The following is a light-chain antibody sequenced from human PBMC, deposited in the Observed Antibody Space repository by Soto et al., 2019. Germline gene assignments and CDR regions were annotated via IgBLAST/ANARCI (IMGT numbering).Light chain of an antibody. CDR1: QSVSSN. CDR2: DAS. Sequence: EIVLTQSPATLSLSPGERATLSCRASQSVSSNLAWYQQKPGQAPRLLIYDASNRATGIPARFSGSGSGTDFTLTISSLEPEDFATYYCQQSYSTPYTFGQGSKVDI. CDR3: QQSYSTPYT. V-gene: IGKV3-11*01. J-gene: IGKJ2*01.